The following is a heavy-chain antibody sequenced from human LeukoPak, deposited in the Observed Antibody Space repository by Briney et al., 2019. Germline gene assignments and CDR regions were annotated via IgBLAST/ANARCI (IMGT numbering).Heavy chain of an antibody. J-gene: IGHJ4*02. CDR2: ISGSGDST. CDR3: ARDRRGEYYFDY. V-gene: IGHV3-23*01. CDR1: GFTFSTYA. D-gene: IGHD3-10*01. Sequence: GGSLRLSCAASGFTFSTYAMNWVRQAPGKGLEWVSGISGSGDSTYSAGSVKGQFTISRDNSKNMLYLQMNSLRADDTAVYYCARDRRGEYYFDYWGQGALVTVSS.